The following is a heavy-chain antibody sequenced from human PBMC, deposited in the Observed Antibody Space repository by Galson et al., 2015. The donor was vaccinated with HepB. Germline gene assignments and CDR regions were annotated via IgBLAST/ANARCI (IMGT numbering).Heavy chain of an antibody. V-gene: IGHV3-33*01. CDR2: IWYDGSNK. CDR1: GFTFSSYG. J-gene: IGHJ3*02. Sequence: SLRLSCAASGFTFSSYGMHWVRQAPGKGLEWVAVIWYDGSNKYYADSVKGRFTISRDNSKNTLYLQMNSLRAEDTAVYYCARRAQVVIAADTDAFDSWGQETIVTVSS. CDR3: ARRAQVVIAADTDAFDS. D-gene: IGHD6-13*01.